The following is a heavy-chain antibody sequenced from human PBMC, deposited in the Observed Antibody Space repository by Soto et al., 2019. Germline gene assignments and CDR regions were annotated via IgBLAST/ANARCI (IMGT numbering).Heavy chain of an antibody. CDR3: VREQGNGWYRVADY. Sequence: QVQLVESGGGVVQPGRSLTLSCAASGFTFSSHGMHWVRQAPGRGLEWVAVFTYDGDDGGKKHYADFVKGRFTISRDNSKNTLSLQMNSLSPDDTAVYYGVREQGNGWYRVADYWGQGTLVTVSS. CDR2: FTYDGDDGGKK. J-gene: IGHJ4*02. D-gene: IGHD6-19*01. CDR1: GFTFSSHG. V-gene: IGHV3-30*03.